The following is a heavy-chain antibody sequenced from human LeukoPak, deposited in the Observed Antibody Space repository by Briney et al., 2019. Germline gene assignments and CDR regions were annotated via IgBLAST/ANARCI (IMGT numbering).Heavy chain of an antibody. CDR3: ARTATVVTYYYDSSGYYFDY. CDR1: GGSFSGYY. Sequence: SETLSLTCAVYGGSFSGYYWSWIRQPPGKGLEWIGEINHSGSTNYNPSLKSRVTISVDTSKNQFSLKLSSVTAADTAVYYCARTATVVTYYYDSSGYYFDYWGQGTLVTVSS. V-gene: IGHV4-34*01. D-gene: IGHD3-22*01. J-gene: IGHJ4*02. CDR2: INHSGST.